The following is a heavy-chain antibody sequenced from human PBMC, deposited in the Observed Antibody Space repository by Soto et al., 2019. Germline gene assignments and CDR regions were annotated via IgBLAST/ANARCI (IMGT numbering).Heavy chain of an antibody. D-gene: IGHD1-26*01. Sequence: EVQLVESGGGLVQPGGSLRLSCAASGFTFSSYSMNWVRQAPGKGLEWVSYISSSSSTIYYADSVKGRFTISRDNAKNSLYLQMNSLRDEDTAVYYCARDLGGSLNKVYLFYWDQGTLVTVSS. CDR2: ISSSSSTI. V-gene: IGHV3-48*02. CDR3: ARDLGGSLNKVYLFY. CDR1: GFTFSSYS. J-gene: IGHJ4*02.